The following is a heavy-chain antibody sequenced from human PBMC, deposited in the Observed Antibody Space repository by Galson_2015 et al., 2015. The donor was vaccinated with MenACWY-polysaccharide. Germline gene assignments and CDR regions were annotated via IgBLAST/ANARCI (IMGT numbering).Heavy chain of an antibody. Sequence: SLRLSCAASGFTFSSYSMNWVRQAPGKGLEWVSCISRSSTYRYYADSVKGRFTVSRDNAKNSLYLQMNGLRAEDSAVYYCARQLGMASAPTDYWGQGSLVTVSS. J-gene: IGHJ4*02. D-gene: IGHD1-1*01. CDR3: ARQLGMASAPTDY. CDR2: ISRSSTYR. V-gene: IGHV3-21*01. CDR1: GFTFSSYS.